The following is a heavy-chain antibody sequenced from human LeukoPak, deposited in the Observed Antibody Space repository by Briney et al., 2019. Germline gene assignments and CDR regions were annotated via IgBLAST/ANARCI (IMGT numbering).Heavy chain of an antibody. CDR1: GGSISSSSYY. CDR2: IYYSGST. V-gene: IGHV4-39*07. CDR3: AREYGSGVPDAFDI. J-gene: IGHJ3*02. Sequence: SETLSLTCTVSGGSISSSSYYWGWIRQPPGKGLEWIGSIYYSGSTYYNPSLKSRVTISVDTSKNQFSLKLSSVTAADTAVYYCAREYGSGVPDAFDIWGQGTMVTVSS. D-gene: IGHD3-10*01.